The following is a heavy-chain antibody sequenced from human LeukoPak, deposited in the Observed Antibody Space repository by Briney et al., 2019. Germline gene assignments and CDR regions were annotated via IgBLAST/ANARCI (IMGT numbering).Heavy chain of an antibody. CDR2: IKQDGSEK. V-gene: IGHV3-7*01. D-gene: IGHD1-1*01. Sequence: GGSLRLSCAASGFTFSSYWMSWVRQAPGKGLEWVANIKQDGSEKYYVDSVKGRFTISRDNAKNSLYLQTNSLRAEDTAVYYCAREDGSRPRTDYYYYGMDVWGQGTTVTVSS. CDR1: GFTFSSYW. CDR3: AREDGSRPRTDYYYYGMDV. J-gene: IGHJ6*02.